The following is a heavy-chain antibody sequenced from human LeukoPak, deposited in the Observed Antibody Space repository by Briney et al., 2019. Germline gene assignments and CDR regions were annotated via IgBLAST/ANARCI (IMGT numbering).Heavy chain of an antibody. J-gene: IGHJ4*02. CDR1: GFIFSTYG. D-gene: IGHD4-23*01. CDR2: ISNDGSNK. CDR3: AKGLSGGGQRGYFDY. V-gene: IGHV3-30*18. Sequence: GGSLRLSCAASGFIFSTYGIHWVRQAPGKGLEWVAVISNDGSNKYYADSVKGRFTISKDNSKDTLFLQMNSLRAEDTAVYYCAKGLSGGGQRGYFDYWGQGTLVTVSS.